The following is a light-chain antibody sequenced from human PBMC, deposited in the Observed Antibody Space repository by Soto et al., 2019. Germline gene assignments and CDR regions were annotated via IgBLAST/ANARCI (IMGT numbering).Light chain of an antibody. Sequence: DIQMTQSPSTLSASVGDRVTITCRASQSISSWLAWYQHKPGKAPKLVIYKASSLESGVPSRFSGSGSVTEFNLTISSLQPDDFATYYCEQYNSYPLTFGGGTKVEIK. V-gene: IGKV1-5*03. J-gene: IGKJ4*01. CDR1: QSISSW. CDR3: EQYNSYPLT. CDR2: KAS.